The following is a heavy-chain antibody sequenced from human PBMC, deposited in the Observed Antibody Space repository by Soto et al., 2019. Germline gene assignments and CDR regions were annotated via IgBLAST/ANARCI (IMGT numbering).Heavy chain of an antibody. V-gene: IGHV1-69*13. J-gene: IGHJ6*02. Sequence: ASVKVSCKASGGTFSSYAISWFRHSPLQGLEWMGWIIPIFGTANYAQKFQGRVTITADESTSTAYMELSSLRSEDTAVYYCARHVITIFGVVYRAHYYYYGMDVWGQGTTVTVSS. CDR3: ARHVITIFGVVYRAHYYYYGMDV. D-gene: IGHD3-3*01. CDR2: IIPIFGTA. CDR1: GGTFSSYA.